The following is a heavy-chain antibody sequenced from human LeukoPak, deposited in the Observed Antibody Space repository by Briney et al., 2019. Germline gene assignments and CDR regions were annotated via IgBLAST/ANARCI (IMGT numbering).Heavy chain of an antibody. Sequence: SETLSLTCTVSGYSISSGYYWGWIRQPPGKGLEWIGSIYHSGTTYYNPSLKSRVTISVDTSKNQFSLKLSSVTAADTAVYYCARGTYCSGGSCYSAWYFDLWGRGTLVTVSS. V-gene: IGHV4-38-2*02. J-gene: IGHJ2*01. D-gene: IGHD2-15*01. CDR1: GYSISSGYY. CDR2: IYHSGTT. CDR3: ARGTYCSGGSCYSAWYFDL.